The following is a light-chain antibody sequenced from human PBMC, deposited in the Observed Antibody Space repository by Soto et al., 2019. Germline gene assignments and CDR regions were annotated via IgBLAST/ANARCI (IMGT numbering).Light chain of an antibody. V-gene: IGLV2-14*01. CDR1: SSDVGGYNY. CDR2: EVS. Sequence: QSALTQPASASGSPGQSITISCTGTSSDVGGYNYVSWYQQHPGKAPKLMIYEVSNRPSGVSNRFSGSKSGNTASLTLSGLQAEDEADYYCSSYTSSSTLVFGGGTKVTVL. CDR3: SSYTSSSTLV. J-gene: IGLJ2*01.